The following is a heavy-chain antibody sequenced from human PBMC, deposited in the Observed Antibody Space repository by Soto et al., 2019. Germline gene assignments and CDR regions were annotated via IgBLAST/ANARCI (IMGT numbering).Heavy chain of an antibody. CDR1: GTSVNSAGYH. Sequence: QVQLQESGPGLVKPSQTLSLTYTVSGTSVNSAGYHWRWIRQQPQKGLEWIGYIYYTGGTSYNPSLRSRLTISLDTSRNQFSLNLTSVTAADTAIYYCARDPVSDRAAYWGQGILVTVSS. J-gene: IGHJ4*02. CDR2: IYYTGGT. V-gene: IGHV4-31*03. D-gene: IGHD1-26*01. CDR3: ARDPVSDRAAY.